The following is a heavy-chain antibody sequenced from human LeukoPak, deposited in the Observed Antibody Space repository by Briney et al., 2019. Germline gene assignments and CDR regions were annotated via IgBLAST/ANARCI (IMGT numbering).Heavy chain of an antibody. J-gene: IGHJ6*03. CDR2: ISSSSSYI. V-gene: IGHV3-21*04. CDR3: ARGDYYYYMDV. Sequence: GGSLRLSCEASGFTLSSYGMNWVRQAPGKGLEWVSSISSSSSYIYYADSVKGRFTISRDNAKNSLYLQMNSLRSEDTAVYYCARGDYYYYMDVWGKGTTVTISS. CDR1: GFTLSSYG.